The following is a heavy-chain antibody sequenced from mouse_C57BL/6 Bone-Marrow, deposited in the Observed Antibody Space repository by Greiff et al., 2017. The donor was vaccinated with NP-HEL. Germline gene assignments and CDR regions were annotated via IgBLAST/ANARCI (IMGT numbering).Heavy chain of an antibody. CDR2: IDPETGGT. J-gene: IGHJ3*01. CDR1: GYTFTDYE. D-gene: IGHD1-1*02. Sequence: VQLVESGAELVRPGASVTLSCKASGYTFTDYEMHWVKQTPVHGLEWIGAIDPETGGTAYNQKFKGKAILTADKSSSTAYMELRSLTSEDSAVYYCTRGGSPWFAYWGQGTLVTVSA. V-gene: IGHV1-15*01. CDR3: TRGGSPWFAY.